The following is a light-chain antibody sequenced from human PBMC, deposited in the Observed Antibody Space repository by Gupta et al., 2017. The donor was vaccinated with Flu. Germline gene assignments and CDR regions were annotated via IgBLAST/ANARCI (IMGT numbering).Light chain of an antibody. CDR1: SGYSSYA. J-gene: IGLJ2*01. V-gene: IGLV4-69*02. CDR3: QTWGAGIVV. CDR2: LNSDGSH. Sequence: QLVLTQSPSASASLGASVTLTCTLSSGYSSYAIAWHQQQPDKGTRYLMKLNSDGSHSKGDGIPDRFSGSSSGAERHLSISSVQSEDEADYFCQTWGAGIVVFGGGTKLTVL.